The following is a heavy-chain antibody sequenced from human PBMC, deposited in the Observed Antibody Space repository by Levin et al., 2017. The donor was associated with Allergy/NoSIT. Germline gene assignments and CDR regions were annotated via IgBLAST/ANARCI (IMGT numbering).Heavy chain of an antibody. CDR2: IYSGGST. V-gene: IGHV3-66*02. D-gene: IGHD6-19*01. CDR3: AREGRDLAVAGALDY. CDR1: GFTVSSNY. J-gene: IGHJ4*02. Sequence: GGSLRLSCAASGFTVSSNYMSWVRQAPGKGLEWVSVIYSGGSTYYADSVKGRFTISRDNSKNTLYLQMNSLRAEDTAVYYCAREGRDLAVAGALDYWGQGTLVTVSS.